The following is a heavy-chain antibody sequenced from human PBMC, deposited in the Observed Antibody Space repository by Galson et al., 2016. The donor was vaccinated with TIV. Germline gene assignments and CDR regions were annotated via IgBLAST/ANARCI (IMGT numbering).Heavy chain of an antibody. J-gene: IGHJ4*02. Sequence: GFSFEDYAMHWVRQTPGKGLEWVSVISWKSYYINYAGSVKGRFTMSRDNAKNSLYLQMNSLRPEDTAFYYCVKGDYHGSGGYCDYWGRGTLVTVSS. D-gene: IGHD3-10*01. V-gene: IGHV3-9*01. CDR1: GFSFEDYA. CDR2: ISWKSYYI. CDR3: VKGDYHGSGGYCDY.